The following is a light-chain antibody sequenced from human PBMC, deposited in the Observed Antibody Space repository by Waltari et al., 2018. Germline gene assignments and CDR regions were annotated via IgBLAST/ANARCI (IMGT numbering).Light chain of an antibody. CDR3: SSYTSSSTWV. V-gene: IGLV2-14*01. Sequence: QSALTQPASVSVSPGQSITISCTGTSSDVGGYNYVSWYQQHPGKAPNLMIYDVSKRCSGVSNRFAGSKSGNTASLPISGLQAEDEADYYCSSYTSSSTWVFGVGTKLTVL. J-gene: IGLJ3*02. CDR1: SSDVGGYNY. CDR2: DVS.